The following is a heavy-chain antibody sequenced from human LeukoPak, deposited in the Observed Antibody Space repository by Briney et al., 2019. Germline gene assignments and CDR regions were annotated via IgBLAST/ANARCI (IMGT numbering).Heavy chain of an antibody. CDR1: GFTFGDYT. Sequence: GGSLRLSCTASGFTFGDYTMSWIRQAPGKGLEWVANIKQEGSEKYYVDSVKGRFTISRDNAKNSLYLQMNSLRAEDTAVYYCVRYITMVRGVKYYFDYWGQGTLVTVSS. D-gene: IGHD3-10*01. CDR3: VRYITMVRGVKYYFDY. J-gene: IGHJ4*02. V-gene: IGHV3-7*03. CDR2: IKQEGSEK.